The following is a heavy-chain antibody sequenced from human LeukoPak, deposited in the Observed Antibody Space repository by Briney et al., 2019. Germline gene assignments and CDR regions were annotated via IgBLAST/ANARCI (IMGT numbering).Heavy chain of an antibody. D-gene: IGHD3-22*01. Sequence: GGSLRLSCAASGFTFSSYGMHWVRQAPGKGLEWVAVIWYDGSNKYYADSVKGRFTISRDNSKNTLYLQMNSLRAEDTAVYYCAREDDSSGYNDYWGQGTLVTVSS. V-gene: IGHV3-33*01. CDR1: GFTFSSYG. CDR3: AREDDSSGYNDY. J-gene: IGHJ4*02. CDR2: IWYDGSNK.